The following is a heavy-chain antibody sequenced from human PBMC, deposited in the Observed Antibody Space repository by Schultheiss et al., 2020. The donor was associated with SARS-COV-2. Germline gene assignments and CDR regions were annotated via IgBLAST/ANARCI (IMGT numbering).Heavy chain of an antibody. CDR2: ISGSGGST. CDR1: GFTVSSNY. Sequence: GGSLRLSCAASGFTVSSNYMSWVRQAPGKGLEWVSVISGSGGSTYYADSVKGRFTISRDNSKNTLYLQMNSLRAEDTAVYYCASMPPRARYCSSTSCYGWFDPWGQGTLVTVSS. CDR3: ASMPPRARYCSSTSCYGWFDP. D-gene: IGHD2-2*01. V-gene: IGHV3-23*01. J-gene: IGHJ5*02.